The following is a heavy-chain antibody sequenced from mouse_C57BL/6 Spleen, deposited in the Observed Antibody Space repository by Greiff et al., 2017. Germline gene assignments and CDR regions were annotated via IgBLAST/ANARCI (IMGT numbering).Heavy chain of an antibody. D-gene: IGHD2-3*01. CDR1: GYTFTSYT. V-gene: IGHV1-4*01. CDR2: INPSSGYT. CDR3: ARSIDGLYYFDY. J-gene: IGHJ2*01. Sequence: VQLQQSGAELARPGASVKMSCKASGYTFTSYTMHWVKQRPGQGLEWIGYINPSSGYTKYNQKFKDKATLTADKSSSTAYMQLSSLTSEDSAVYYCARSIDGLYYFDYWGQGTTLTVSS.